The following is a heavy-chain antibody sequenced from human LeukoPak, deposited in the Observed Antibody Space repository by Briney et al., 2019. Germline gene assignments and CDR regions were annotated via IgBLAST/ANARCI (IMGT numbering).Heavy chain of an antibody. CDR2: ISSSSSYI. CDR1: GFTFSSYS. J-gene: IGHJ4*02. V-gene: IGHV3-21*01. Sequence: AGGSLRLSCAASGFTFSSYSMNWVRQAPGKGLEWVSSISSSSSYIYYADSVKGRFTISRDNAKNSLYLQMNSLRAEDTAVYYCARETMVRGVILDYWGQGTLVTVSS. CDR3: ARETMVRGVILDY. D-gene: IGHD3-10*01.